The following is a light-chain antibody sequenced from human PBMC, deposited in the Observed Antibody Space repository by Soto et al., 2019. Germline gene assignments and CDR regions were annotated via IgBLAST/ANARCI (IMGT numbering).Light chain of an antibody. CDR1: QSVLSSSNNKNY. J-gene: IGKJ5*01. V-gene: IGKV4-1*01. CDR3: QQYHSDPIT. Sequence: DIVMTQSPDSLAVSLGERATINCKSSQSVLSSSNNKNYLAWFQQKPGQPPKXXIYWASARKPGVPDRFIGSGAGTDFTLTITSLQAEDVAVYYCQQYHSDPITFGQGTRLEIK. CDR2: WAS.